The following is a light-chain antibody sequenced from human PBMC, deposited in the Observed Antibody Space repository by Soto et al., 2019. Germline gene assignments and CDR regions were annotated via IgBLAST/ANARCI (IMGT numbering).Light chain of an antibody. CDR1: SSDVRSYNL. CDR3: CSYAGGSPSWM. V-gene: IGLV2-23*01. CDR2: EDS. J-gene: IGLJ3*02. Sequence: QSALTQPASVSGSPGQSITISCVGTSSDVRSYNLVSWYQQHPGKAPKLIIYEDSKRPSGVSNRFSGSKSGDTASLTISGLQAEDEADYHCCSYAGGSPSWMFGGGTKLTVL.